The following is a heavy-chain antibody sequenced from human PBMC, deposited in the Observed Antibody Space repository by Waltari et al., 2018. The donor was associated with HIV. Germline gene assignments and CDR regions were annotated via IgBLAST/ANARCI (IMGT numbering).Heavy chain of an antibody. V-gene: IGHV4-39*01. CDR3: ARINSSGWYFDY. CDR1: GGSISSSSYY. J-gene: IGHJ4*02. CDR2: IYYSGST. Sequence: QLQLQESGPGLVKPSETLSLTCTVSGGSISSSSYYWGWIRQPPGKGLEWIVSIYYSGSTYYNPSLKSRVTISVDTSKNQFSLKLSSVTAADTAVYYCARINSSGWYFDYWGQGTLVTVSS. D-gene: IGHD6-19*01.